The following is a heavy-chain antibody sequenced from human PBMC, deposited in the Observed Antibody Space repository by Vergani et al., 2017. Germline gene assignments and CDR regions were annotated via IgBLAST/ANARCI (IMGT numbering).Heavy chain of an antibody. CDR2: ISSSSSTI. J-gene: IGHJ6*02. D-gene: IGHD5-18*01. Sequence: EVQLVESGGGLVQPGGSLRLSCAASGFTFSSYSMNWVRQAPGKGLEWVSYISSSSSTIYYADSVKGRFTISRDNAKNSLYLQMNSLRAEDTAVYYCARDFSGYTYGRQPYYYYYGMDVWGQGP. CDR1: GFTFSSYS. V-gene: IGHV3-48*01. CDR3: ARDFSGYTYGRQPYYYYYGMDV.